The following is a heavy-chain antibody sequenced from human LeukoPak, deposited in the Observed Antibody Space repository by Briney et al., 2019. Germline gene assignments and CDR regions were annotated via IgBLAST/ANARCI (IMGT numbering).Heavy chain of an antibody. CDR1: GLTFSNYA. CDR3: AKDYSDSRVGDVFLEY. J-gene: IGHJ4*02. V-gene: IGHV3-23*01. CDR2: ITSGFTP. D-gene: IGHD1-26*01. Sequence: GGSLRLSCAASGLTFSNYAMSWFRQAPGKGLEWVSGITSGFTPHYADSVKGRFTISRDNSKNAFHLQMNSLRAEDTAVYYCAKDYSDSRVGDVFLEYWGQGTLVTVSS.